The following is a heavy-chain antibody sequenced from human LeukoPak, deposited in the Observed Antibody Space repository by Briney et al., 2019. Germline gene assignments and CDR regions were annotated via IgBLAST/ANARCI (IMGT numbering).Heavy chain of an antibody. Sequence: SETLSLTCSVSGDPVRSRNYYWGWIRQPPGKGLEWIVSMYHTGSIYYDEALKSRVSISLDTFKNLVSLTLSSVTAADTAVYYCARHRTGMNKYGPYDASDIWGQGTMVTVSS. V-gene: IGHV4-39*01. J-gene: IGHJ3*02. CDR1: GDPVRSRNYY. CDR2: MYHTGSI. CDR3: ARHRTGMNKYGPYDASDI. D-gene: IGHD3-10*01.